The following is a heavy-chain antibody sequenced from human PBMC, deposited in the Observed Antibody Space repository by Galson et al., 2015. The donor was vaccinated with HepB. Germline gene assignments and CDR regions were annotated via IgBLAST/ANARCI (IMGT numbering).Heavy chain of an antibody. V-gene: IGHV1-18*01. CDR2: ISPYNRDT. D-gene: IGHD1-26*01. CDR3: ARGALVGFVGGLQNNWFDP. J-gene: IGHJ5*02. Sequence: SVKVSCKASGYTFSTYSITWVRQAPGQGLEWMGWISPYNRDTNYARKFQDRVTMTTDTFTSTAYMELRSLRSDDTALYYCARGALVGFVGGLQNNWFDPWGQGTLVTVSS. CDR1: GYTFSTYS.